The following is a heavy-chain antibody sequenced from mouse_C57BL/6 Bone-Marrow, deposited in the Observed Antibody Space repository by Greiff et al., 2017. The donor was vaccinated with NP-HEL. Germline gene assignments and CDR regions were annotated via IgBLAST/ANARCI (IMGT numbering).Heavy chain of an antibody. CDR3: GRVYYSNLYWYFDV. Sequence: QVQLQQPGAELVKPGASVKMSCKASGYTFTSYWINWVKQRPGHGLEWIGDIYPGRGSTNYNEKFKSKATLTVDTSSSTAYMQLSSLTSDDAAVYCVGRVYYSNLYWYFDVWGKGTSVTVSS. D-gene: IGHD2-5*01. CDR1: GYTFTSYW. CDR2: IYPGRGST. V-gene: IGHV1-55*01. J-gene: IGHJ1*03.